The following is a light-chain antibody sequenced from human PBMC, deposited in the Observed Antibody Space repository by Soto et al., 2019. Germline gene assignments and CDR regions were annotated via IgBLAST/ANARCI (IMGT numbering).Light chain of an antibody. J-gene: IGLJ3*02. V-gene: IGLV2-8*01. Sequence: QSSLTQPPSASGSPGQSVTVSCTGTTSNYVSWYQHHPGQAPKLIIYEVDKRPSGVPDRFSGSKSGNTASLTVSGLQAEDESDYYCSTWDESLNGGVLGGGTKVTVL. CDR2: EVD. CDR3: STWDESLNGGV. CDR1: TSNY.